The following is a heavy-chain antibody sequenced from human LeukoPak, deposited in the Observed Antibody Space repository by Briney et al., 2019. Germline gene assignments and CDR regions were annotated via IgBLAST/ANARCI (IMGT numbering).Heavy chain of an antibody. CDR2: VSGRSGST. Sequence: GGSLRLSCAASGFTFSSYAMNWVRKAPGKGLEWGSSVSGRSGSTYSEDSVKGRFTISRDNSNNTLYLQMNSLRAEDTAVYYCAKPARTDYADYWGQGTLVTVSS. CDR1: GFTFSSYA. D-gene: IGHD1-14*01. V-gene: IGHV3-23*01. J-gene: IGHJ4*02. CDR3: AKPARTDYADY.